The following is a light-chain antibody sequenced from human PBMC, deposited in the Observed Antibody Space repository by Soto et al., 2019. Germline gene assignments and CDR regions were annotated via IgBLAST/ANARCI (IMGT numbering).Light chain of an antibody. V-gene: IGLV2-14*01. Sequence: QSVLTQPASVSGSPRQSITISCTGTSSDVGGYNYVSWYQQHPGKAPKLMIYDVSNRPSGVSNRFSGSKSGNTASLTISGLQAEDEADYYCSSYTSSSTRCVFGTGTRSPS. CDR3: SSYTSSSTRCV. CDR1: SSDVGGYNY. J-gene: IGLJ1*01. CDR2: DVS.